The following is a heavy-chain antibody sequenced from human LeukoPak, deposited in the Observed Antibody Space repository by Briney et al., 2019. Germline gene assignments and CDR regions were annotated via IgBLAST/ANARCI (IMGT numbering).Heavy chain of an antibody. D-gene: IGHD2-8*01. V-gene: IGHV4-39*01. Sequence: SSYWMNWARQPPGKGLEWIGSIYYSGSTYYNPSLKSRVTISVDTSKNQFSLKLSSVTAADTAVYYCARPNGSSWDYWGQGTLVTVSS. CDR1: SSYW. CDR2: IYYSGST. CDR3: ARPNGSSWDY. J-gene: IGHJ4*02.